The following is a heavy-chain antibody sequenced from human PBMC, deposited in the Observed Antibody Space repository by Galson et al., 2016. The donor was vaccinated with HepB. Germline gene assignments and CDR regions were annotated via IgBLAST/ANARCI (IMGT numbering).Heavy chain of an antibody. CDR1: GFTFSSYN. V-gene: IGHV3-21*01. Sequence: SLRLSCAASGFTFSSYNMNWVRQAPGKGLEWVASISIGSSYIYYADSVKGRFTISRDNAKNSLYLQMKSLRAEDTAVYYCARDARKTLQDAFDIWGQGTMVTVSS. CDR3: ARDARKTLQDAFDI. J-gene: IGHJ3*02. CDR2: ISIGSSYI.